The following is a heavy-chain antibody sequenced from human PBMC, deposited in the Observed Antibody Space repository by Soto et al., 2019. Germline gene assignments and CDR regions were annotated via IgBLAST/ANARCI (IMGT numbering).Heavy chain of an antibody. J-gene: IGHJ6*01. D-gene: IGHD1-26*01. CDR2: IIPIFRPA. CDR1: GGTFRSYA. Sequence: SVKVSCKASGGTFRSYAISWVRPAPGQGLERMGGIIPIFRPANYAQKFQGRVTITADKSTSTAYMELSSLRSEDTAVYYCARGPWEGVGGGYYYYGMDVWG. CDR3: ARGPWEGVGGGYYYYGMDV. V-gene: IGHV1-69*06.